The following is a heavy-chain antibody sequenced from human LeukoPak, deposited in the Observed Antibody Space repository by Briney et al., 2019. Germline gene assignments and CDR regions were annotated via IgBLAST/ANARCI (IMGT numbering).Heavy chain of an antibody. CDR2: IKQDGSEK. V-gene: IGHV3-7*05. CDR1: GLTFSSYW. J-gene: IGHJ4*02. D-gene: IGHD6-13*01. Sequence: GGSLRLSCVASGLTFSSYWMSWVRQAPGKGLEWVANIKQDGSEKYYVDSVKGRFTISRDNAKNSLYLQMNSLRAEDTAVYYCAKAGASIAAAHDYWGQGTLVTVSS. CDR3: AKAGASIAAAHDY.